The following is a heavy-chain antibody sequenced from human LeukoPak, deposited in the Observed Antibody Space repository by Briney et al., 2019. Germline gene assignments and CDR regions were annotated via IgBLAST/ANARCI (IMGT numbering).Heavy chain of an antibody. D-gene: IGHD6-19*01. Sequence: PRGSLRLSCAASGFTFSSYSMNWVRQAPGKGLEWVSSISSSSSYIYYADSVKGRFTISRDNAKNSLYLQMNSLRAEDTAVYYCARDIGSGWYSYFDYWGQGTLVTVSS. CDR2: ISSSSSYI. J-gene: IGHJ4*02. CDR3: ARDIGSGWYSYFDY. V-gene: IGHV3-21*01. CDR1: GFTFSSYS.